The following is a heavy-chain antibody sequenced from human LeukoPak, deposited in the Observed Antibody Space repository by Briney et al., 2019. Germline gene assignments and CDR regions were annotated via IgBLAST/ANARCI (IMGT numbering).Heavy chain of an antibody. J-gene: IGHJ4*02. Sequence: GGSLRLSCVASGFNLGDHYMAWIRQIPGKGLEWVAYISNTGVTKYHADSVKGRFTVSRDNAENTLFLHMNSLRVNDTAVYYCAKDQKLNYYYTSGYSLFNWGQGAQVTVSS. V-gene: IGHV3-11*01. CDR1: GFNLGDHY. D-gene: IGHD3-22*01. CDR2: ISNTGVTK. CDR3: AKDQKLNYYYTSGYSLFN.